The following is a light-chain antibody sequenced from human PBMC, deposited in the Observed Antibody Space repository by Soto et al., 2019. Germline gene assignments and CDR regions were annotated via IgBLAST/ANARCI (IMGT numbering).Light chain of an antibody. CDR1: QSLSRN. CDR2: GAS. V-gene: IGKV3-15*01. Sequence: EIVMTQSPATLSVSPGERATLSCRASQSLSRNLAWFQQKPGRAPRLLIYGASTRATDIPDRFSGSGSGTEFTLTISSLQSEDFAVYYCQQYNNWPPKWTFGQGTKVEIK. J-gene: IGKJ1*01. CDR3: QQYNNWPPKWT.